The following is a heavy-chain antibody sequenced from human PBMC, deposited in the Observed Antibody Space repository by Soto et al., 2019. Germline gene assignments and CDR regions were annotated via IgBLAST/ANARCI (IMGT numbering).Heavy chain of an antibody. CDR1: GGSISSYY. CDR2: IYYSGST. V-gene: IGHV4-59*01. CDR3: ARXKVSXXSSWXYYYYYGMDV. J-gene: IGHJ6*02. D-gene: IGHD6-13*01. Sequence: ETLSLTCTVSGGSISSYYWSWIRQPPGKGLEWIGYIYYSGSTNYNPSLKSRVTISVDTSKNQFSLKLSSVTAADTAVYYCARXKVSXXSSWXYYYYYGMDVWGQGTTVTVSS.